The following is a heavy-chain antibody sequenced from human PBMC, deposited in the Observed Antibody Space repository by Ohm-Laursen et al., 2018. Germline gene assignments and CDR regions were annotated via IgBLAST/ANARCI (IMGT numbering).Heavy chain of an antibody. Sequence: SETLSLTCTVSGGSISSYYWSWIRQPAGKGLEWIGRLYTSGSTNYNPSLKSRSTISKDTSRNQFFLKLSSVTAADTAVYYCARVPSNWQGNWFDSWGQGTLVTVSS. CDR3: ARVPSNWQGNWFDS. D-gene: IGHD7-27*01. CDR2: LYTSGST. V-gene: IGHV4-4*07. CDR1: GGSISSYY. J-gene: IGHJ5*01.